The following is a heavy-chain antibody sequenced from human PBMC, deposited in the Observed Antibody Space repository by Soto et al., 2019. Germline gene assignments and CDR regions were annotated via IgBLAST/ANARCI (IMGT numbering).Heavy chain of an antibody. V-gene: IGHV3-74*01. J-gene: IGHJ5*02. D-gene: IGHD5-12*01. Sequence: GGSLRLSCAASGFTFSSYWMHWVRQAPGKGLVWVSRINSDGSSTSYADSVKGRFTISRDNAKNTLYLQMNSLRAEDTAVYYCARAVDGYNYNWFDPWGQGTLVTVSS. CDR1: GFTFSSYW. CDR2: INSDGSST. CDR3: ARAVDGYNYNWFDP.